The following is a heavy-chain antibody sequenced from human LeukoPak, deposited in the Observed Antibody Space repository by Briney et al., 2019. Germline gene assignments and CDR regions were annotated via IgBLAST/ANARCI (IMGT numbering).Heavy chain of an antibody. CDR3: ARGAWFGLYYGMDV. D-gene: IGHD3-10*01. V-gene: IGHV4-34*01. J-gene: IGHJ6*02. Sequence: PSETLSLTCAVYGGSFSGYYWSWIRQPPGKGLEWIGEINHSGSTNYNPSLKSRVTISVDTSKNQFSLKLSSVTAADTAVYYCARGAWFGLYYGMDVWGQGTTVTVSS. CDR2: INHSGST. CDR1: GGSFSGYY.